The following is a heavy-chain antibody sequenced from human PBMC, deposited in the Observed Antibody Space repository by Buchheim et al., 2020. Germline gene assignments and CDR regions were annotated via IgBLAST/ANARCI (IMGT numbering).Heavy chain of an antibody. CDR2: ISYDGSNK. V-gene: IGHV3-30*04. Sequence: QVQLVESGGGVVQPGRSLRLSCAASGFTFSSYAMHWVRQAPGKGLEWVAVISYDGSNKYYADSVKGRFTISRDNSKNTPYLQMNSLRAEDTAVYYCARGDILTGGLFDYWGQGTL. CDR1: GFTFSSYA. CDR3: ARGDILTGGLFDY. D-gene: IGHD3-9*01. J-gene: IGHJ4*02.